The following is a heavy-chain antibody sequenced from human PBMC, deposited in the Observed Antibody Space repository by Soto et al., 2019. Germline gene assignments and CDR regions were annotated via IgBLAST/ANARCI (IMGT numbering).Heavy chain of an antibody. CDR1: GGSINNYY. CDR2: IYYMGTT. Sequence: QVQLQESGPGLVKPSETLSLTCSVSGGSINNYYWSWLRQPPGKALEWIGYIYYMGTTNYSPSFRSRVTISVDRSKNQFSLKLSSVTAADTAVYYCARVVETFDYWGRGTLVTVSS. CDR3: ARVVETFDY. J-gene: IGHJ4*02. V-gene: IGHV4-59*01.